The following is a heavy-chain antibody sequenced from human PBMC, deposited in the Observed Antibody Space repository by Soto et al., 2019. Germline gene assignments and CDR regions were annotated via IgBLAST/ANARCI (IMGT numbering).Heavy chain of an antibody. CDR3: AKGSAPWCSGGSCYPFDR. J-gene: IGHJ4*02. Sequence: EVQLLESGGDLVQPGGSLRLSCAASGFTFSSYAMTWVRQAPGRGLECVSVITNSGDDAHYLSSEKGRFTSSRDNSKNTLIVQMASLRVVDTAVYYCAKGSAPWCSGGSCYPFDRWGQGTLVTVSS. CDR2: ITNSGDDA. CDR1: GFTFSSYA. V-gene: IGHV3-23*05. D-gene: IGHD2-15*01.